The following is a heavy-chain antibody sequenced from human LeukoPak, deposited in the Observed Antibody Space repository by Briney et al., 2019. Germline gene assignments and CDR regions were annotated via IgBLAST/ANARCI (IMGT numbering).Heavy chain of an antibody. CDR2: IIPILGIA. Sequence: SVKVSCKASGGTFSSYVITWVRQAPGQGLEWMGRIIPILGIANYAQKFQGRVTITADKSTSTAYMELSSLRSEDTAVYYCARDRRTDLYYDSSGYAFDIWGQGTMVTVSS. CDR3: ARDRRTDLYYDSSGYAFDI. J-gene: IGHJ3*02. CDR1: GGTFSSYV. V-gene: IGHV1-69*04. D-gene: IGHD3-22*01.